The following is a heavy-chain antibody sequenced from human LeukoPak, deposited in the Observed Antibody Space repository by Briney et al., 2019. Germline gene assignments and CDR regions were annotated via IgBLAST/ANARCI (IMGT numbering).Heavy chain of an antibody. Sequence: SETLSLTCAVYGGSFSGYYWSWIRQPPGKGLEWLGEINHSGSTNYNPSLKSRVTISVDTSKNQFSLKLSSVTAADTAVYYCARVRGWGSGRYFDYWGQGTLVTVSS. J-gene: IGHJ4*02. V-gene: IGHV4-34*01. CDR3: ARVRGWGSGRYFDY. CDR2: INHSGST. CDR1: GGSFSGYY. D-gene: IGHD2-21*01.